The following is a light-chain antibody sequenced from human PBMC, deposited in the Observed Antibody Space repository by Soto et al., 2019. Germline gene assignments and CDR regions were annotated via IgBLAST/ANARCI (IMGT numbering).Light chain of an antibody. CDR2: DVT. CDR3: SSYTSSDTVT. V-gene: IGLV2-14*03. Sequence: QSALTQPASVSGSPGXSXTISCTGTDSDVGGYDYVSWYQHHPGKAPKLMIYDVTYRPSGVSNRFSGSKSGNTASLAISGLQAEDEADYYCSSYTSSDTVTFGGGTKVTVL. CDR1: DSDVGGYDY. J-gene: IGLJ2*01.